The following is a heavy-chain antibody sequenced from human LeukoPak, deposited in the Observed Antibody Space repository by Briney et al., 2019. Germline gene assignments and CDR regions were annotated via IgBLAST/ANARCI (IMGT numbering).Heavy chain of an antibody. D-gene: IGHD2-2*01. Sequence: SETLSLTCAVYGGSFSGYYWSWIRQPPGKGLEWIGEINHSGSTNYNPSLKSRVTISVDTSKNQFSLKLSSVTAADTAVYYCAERATLVVVPAAIPYGMDVWGQGTTVTVSS. V-gene: IGHV4-34*01. CDR2: INHSGST. CDR3: AERATLVVVPAAIPYGMDV. CDR1: GGSFSGYY. J-gene: IGHJ6*02.